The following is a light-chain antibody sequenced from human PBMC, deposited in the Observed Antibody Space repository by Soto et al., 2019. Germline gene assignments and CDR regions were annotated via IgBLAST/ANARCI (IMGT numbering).Light chain of an antibody. CDR3: SSYTSSRTLV. CDR1: SSDIGAYKY. CDR2: EVI. Sequence: QSVLTQPASVSGSPGQSITISCTGTSSDIGAYKYVSWYQQHPGRAPKLMIYEVIHRPSGVSSRFSGSKSGKTASLSISGLQADVEADYYCSSYTSSRTLVFGGGTKATVL. J-gene: IGLJ2*01. V-gene: IGLV2-14*01.